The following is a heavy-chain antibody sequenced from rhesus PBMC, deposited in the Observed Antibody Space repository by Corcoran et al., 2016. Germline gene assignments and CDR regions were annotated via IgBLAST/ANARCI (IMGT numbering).Heavy chain of an antibody. CDR1: GGSISSSNW. D-gene: IGHD3-3*01. CDR3: ARDRITIFGLVTPFDY. J-gene: IGHJ4*01. CDR2: ISASSGST. Sequence: QVQLQESGPGLVKPSETLSLTCAVSGGSISSSNWWSWIRQLPGKGLEGTGYISASSGSTYYNPSLTSRVTISTDTSKNQFSLKLSSVTAADTAVYYCARDRITIFGLVTPFDYWGQGVLVTVSS. V-gene: IGHV4-65*01.